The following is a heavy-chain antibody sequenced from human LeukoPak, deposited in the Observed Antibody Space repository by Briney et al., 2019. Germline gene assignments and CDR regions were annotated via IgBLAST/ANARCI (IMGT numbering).Heavy chain of an antibody. CDR3: ASEHGSSPGGIDP. Sequence: SETLSLTCGVYGGSLSGYYWSWIRQPPGKGLEWIGEITHRGSTTYNPSLKSRITLSVDTSKNQFSLKLSSVTAADMAVYYCASEHGSSPGGIDPWGQGILVTVSS. V-gene: IGHV4-34*01. J-gene: IGHJ5*02. CDR1: GGSLSGYY. CDR2: ITHRGST. D-gene: IGHD6-6*01.